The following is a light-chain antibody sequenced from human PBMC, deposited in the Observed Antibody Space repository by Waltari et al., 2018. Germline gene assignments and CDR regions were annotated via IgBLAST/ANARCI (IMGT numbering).Light chain of an antibody. Sequence: QSALTQPASVSGSPGQSITISCTGTSSDVGGYNYVSWYQQHPGKAPTLMIFDVSNRPLGVSKRFSGSKSGNTASLTISGLQAEDEADYYCSSYISSSTLELFGGGTSLTVL. CDR1: SSDVGGYNY. V-gene: IGLV2-14*03. J-gene: IGLJ2*01. CDR2: DVS. CDR3: SSYISSSTLEL.